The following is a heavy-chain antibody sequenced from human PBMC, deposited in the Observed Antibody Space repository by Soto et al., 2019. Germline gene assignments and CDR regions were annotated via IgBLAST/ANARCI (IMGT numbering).Heavy chain of an antibody. CDR3: AGRSGWYVGYYFDY. CDR2: IYSGGST. Sequence: GGSLRLSCAASGFTVSSNYMSWVRQAPGKGLEWVSVIYSGGSTYYADSVKGRFTISRDNSKNTLYLQMNSLRAEDTGVYYCAGRSGWYVGYYFDYWGQGTLVTV. CDR1: GFTVSSNY. D-gene: IGHD6-19*01. V-gene: IGHV3-53*01. J-gene: IGHJ4*02.